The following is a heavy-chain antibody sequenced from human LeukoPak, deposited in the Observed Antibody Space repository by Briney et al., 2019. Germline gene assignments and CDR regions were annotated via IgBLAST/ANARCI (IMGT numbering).Heavy chain of an antibody. CDR2: ISYDGSNK. Sequence: PGGSLRLSCAASGFTFSSYAMHWVRQAPGKGLEWVAVISYDGSNKYYADSVKGRFTISRDNSKNTLYLQMISLRAEDTAVYYCARADRSSWAFDYWGQGTLVTVSS. CDR1: GFTFSSYA. J-gene: IGHJ4*02. V-gene: IGHV3-30*04. D-gene: IGHD6-13*01. CDR3: ARADRSSWAFDY.